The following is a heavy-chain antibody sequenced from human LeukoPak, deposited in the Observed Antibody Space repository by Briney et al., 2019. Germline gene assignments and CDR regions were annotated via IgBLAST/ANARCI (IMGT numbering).Heavy chain of an antibody. V-gene: IGHV4-34*01. Sequence: PSETLSLTCAVYGGSFSGYYWSWIRQPPGKGPEWIGEINHSGSTNYNPSLKSRVTISVDTSKNQFSLKLSSVTAADTAVYYCASRYCYDSSGHNFDYWGQGTLVTVSS. CDR1: GGSFSGYY. CDR2: INHSGST. J-gene: IGHJ4*02. D-gene: IGHD3-22*01. CDR3: ASRYCYDSSGHNFDY.